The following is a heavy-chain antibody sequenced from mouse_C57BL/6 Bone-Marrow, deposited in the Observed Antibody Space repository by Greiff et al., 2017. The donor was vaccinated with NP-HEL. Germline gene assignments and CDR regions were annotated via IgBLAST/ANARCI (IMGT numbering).Heavy chain of an antibody. CDR2: IWWDDAK. CDR1: GFSLSTFGMG. Sequence: QVTLKVSGPGILQPSQTLSLTCSFSGFSLSTFGMGVVWIRQPSGKGLVWLAHIWWDDAKYYNPALKRQLTISKDTSKNQVFLKIANVDTADTATYYCAPYGYGAAWFAYWGQGTLVTVSA. D-gene: IGHD2-2*01. CDR3: APYGYGAAWFAY. J-gene: IGHJ3*01. V-gene: IGHV8-8*01.